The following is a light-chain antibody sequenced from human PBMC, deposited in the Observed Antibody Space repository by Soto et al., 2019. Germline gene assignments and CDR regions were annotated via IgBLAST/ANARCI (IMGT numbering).Light chain of an antibody. Sequence: DIQMTQSPSSLSASVRDRVTITCRASQSISSYVNWYQQKPGKASKLLIYAASSLQSGVPSRFSGSGSGSDFTLTISSLQPEDFATYSCQHSTTWTFGQGTKVDI. CDR3: QHSTTWT. V-gene: IGKV1-39*01. CDR2: AAS. J-gene: IGKJ1*01. CDR1: QSISSY.